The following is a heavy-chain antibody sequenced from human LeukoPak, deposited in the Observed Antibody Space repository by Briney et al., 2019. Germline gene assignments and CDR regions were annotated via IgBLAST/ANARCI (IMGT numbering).Heavy chain of an antibody. CDR2: ISSSSYI. Sequence: GGSLRLSCAASGFTFSSYSMNWVREAPGKGLEWVSSISSSSYIYYADSVKGRFTISRDNAKNSLYLQMNSLRAEDTAVYYSARDRIIERMDVWGKGTTVTVSS. CDR3: ARDRIIERMDV. CDR1: GFTFSSYS. V-gene: IGHV3-21*01. D-gene: IGHD2-15*01. J-gene: IGHJ6*04.